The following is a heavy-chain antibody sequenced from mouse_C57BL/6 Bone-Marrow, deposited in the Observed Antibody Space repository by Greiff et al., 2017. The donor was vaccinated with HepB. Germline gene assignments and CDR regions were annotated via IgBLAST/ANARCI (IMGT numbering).Heavy chain of an antibody. V-gene: IGHV5-17*01. CDR2: ISSGSSTI. Sequence: EVQVVESGGGLVKPGGSLKLSCAASGFTFSDYGMHWVRQAPEKGLEWVAYISSGSSTIYYADTVKGRFTISRDNAKNTLFLQMTSLRSEDTAMYYCARSYGNYEYFDVWGTGTTVTVSS. CDR3: ARSYGNYEYFDV. CDR1: GFTFSDYG. J-gene: IGHJ1*03. D-gene: IGHD2-1*01.